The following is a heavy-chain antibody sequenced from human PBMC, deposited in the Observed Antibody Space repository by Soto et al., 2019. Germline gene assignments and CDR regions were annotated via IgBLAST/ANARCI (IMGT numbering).Heavy chain of an antibody. CDR1: GFIFNSYG. Sequence: EVLLLESGGGLVQPGGSLRLSCEAPGFIFNSYGMSWVRQAPGMGLEWVSTISGSGGFIYYADSVKGRFTISRDSSKNTLHLQMNSLRAEDTAVYYCAKDFIYDSDGYYYVSAFDLWGQGTMVTVSS. CDR3: AKDFIYDSDGYYYVSAFDL. CDR2: ISGSGGFI. V-gene: IGHV3-23*01. D-gene: IGHD3-22*01. J-gene: IGHJ3*01.